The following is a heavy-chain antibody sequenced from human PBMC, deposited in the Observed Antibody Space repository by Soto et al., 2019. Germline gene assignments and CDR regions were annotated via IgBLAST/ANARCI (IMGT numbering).Heavy chain of an antibody. Sequence: SVKVSCKASGGTFSSYAISWVRQAPGQGLEWMGGIIPIFGTANYAQKFQGRVTITADESTSTAYMELSSLRSEDTAVYYCARDWEQQPSDYYCYGMDVWGQGTTVTVYS. J-gene: IGHJ6*02. CDR1: GGTFSSYA. V-gene: IGHV1-69*13. D-gene: IGHD6-13*01. CDR2: IIPIFGTA. CDR3: ARDWEQQPSDYYCYGMDV.